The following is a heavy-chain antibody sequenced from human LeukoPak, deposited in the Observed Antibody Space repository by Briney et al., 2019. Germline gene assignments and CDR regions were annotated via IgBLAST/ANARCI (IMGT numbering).Heavy chain of an antibody. D-gene: IGHD3-10*01. CDR3: AREGTMVRGFDP. CDR2: IYYSGST. V-gene: IGHV4-59*01. J-gene: IGHJ5*02. Sequence: PSETLSLTCTVSGGSISSYYWSWIRQPPGKGLEWIGYIYYSGSTNYNPSLKSRVTISVDTSKNQFSLKLSSVTAADTAVYYCAREGTMVRGFDPWGQGTLVTVSS. CDR1: GGSISSYY.